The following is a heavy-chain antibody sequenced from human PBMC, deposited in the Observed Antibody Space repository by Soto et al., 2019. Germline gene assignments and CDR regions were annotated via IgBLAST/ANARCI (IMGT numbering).Heavy chain of an antibody. V-gene: IGHV1-2*04. CDR3: ARGEGYCSSTSCYFSWFDP. CDR2: INPNSGGT. J-gene: IGHJ5*02. D-gene: IGHD2-2*01. Sequence: ASVKVSCKASGYTFTGYYMHWVRQAPGQGLEWMGWINPNSGGTNYAQKFQGWVTMTRDTSISTAYMELSRLRSDGTAVYYCARGEGYCSSTSCYFSWFDPWGQGTLVTVSS. CDR1: GYTFTGYY.